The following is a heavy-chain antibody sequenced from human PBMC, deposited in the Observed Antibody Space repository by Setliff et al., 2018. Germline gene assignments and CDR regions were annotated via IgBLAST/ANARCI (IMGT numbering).Heavy chain of an antibody. CDR2: IYYSGIT. CDR1: GGSIRSSSYY. Sequence: SETLSLTCTVSGGSIRSSSYYWGWIRQPPGQGLEWIAYIYYSGITYYNPSLKSRVTISVDTSKNQFSLKLRSVTAADTAVYYCARLGGSSGSGGFYYFDYWGQGTLVTVSS. D-gene: IGHD3-22*01. CDR3: ARLGGSSGSGGFYYFDY. V-gene: IGHV4-39*01. J-gene: IGHJ4*02.